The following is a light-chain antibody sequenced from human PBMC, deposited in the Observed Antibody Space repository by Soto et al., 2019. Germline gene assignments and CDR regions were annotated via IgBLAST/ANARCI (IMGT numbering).Light chain of an antibody. CDR3: QQYNNWPFT. J-gene: IGKJ3*01. Sequence: DILMTQSPATLSVSPGERATLSCRASQRIRSHLAWYQQKPDQAPRLLIYGASTRATGVPARFSGSGSGTEFTFTISSLQSEDFAVYFCQQYNNWPFTVGPGTKVEIK. CDR2: GAS. V-gene: IGKV3-15*01. CDR1: QRIRSH.